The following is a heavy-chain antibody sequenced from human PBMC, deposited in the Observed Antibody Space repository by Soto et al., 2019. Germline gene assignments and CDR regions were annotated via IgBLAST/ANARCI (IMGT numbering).Heavy chain of an antibody. CDR3: GRHDKTALPPLDS. CDR2: TIPAFGTA. V-gene: IGHV1-69*06. D-gene: IGHD1-1*01. CDR1: GAGDTFSNYG. J-gene: IGHJ4*02. Sequence: QVHLVQSGAEVKSPGSAVKVSCKVSGAGDTFSNYGLNWMRQAPGQGLEWMGGTIPAFGTANYAQKFQGRVKITADTSTTTAYMELSSLRSDDTAVYYCGRHDKTALPPLDSWGQGTLVSVSS.